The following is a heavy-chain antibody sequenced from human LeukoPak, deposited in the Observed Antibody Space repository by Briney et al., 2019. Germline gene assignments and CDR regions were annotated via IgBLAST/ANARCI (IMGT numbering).Heavy chain of an antibody. Sequence: LSLTCTVSGGSISSGGYYWSWIRQHPGKGLEWIGYIYYSGSTYYNPSLKSRVTISVDTSKNQFSLKLSSVTAADTAVYYCAGDVGDDSSGYALDYWGQGTLVTVSS. CDR3: AGDVGDDSSGYALDY. J-gene: IGHJ4*02. D-gene: IGHD3-22*01. CDR1: GGSISSGGYY. V-gene: IGHV4-31*03. CDR2: IYYSGST.